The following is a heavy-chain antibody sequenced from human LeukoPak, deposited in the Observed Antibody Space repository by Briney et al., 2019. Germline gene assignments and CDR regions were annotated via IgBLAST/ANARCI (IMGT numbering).Heavy chain of an antibody. Sequence: PGGSLRLSCAASELTFSGSAMHWVRQASVKGLEWVGRIRSKTNSYATSYAASVKGRFALSRDDSKNTAYLQMNSLKTEDTAVYYCTRYNVGFESWGQGTLVTVSS. V-gene: IGHV3-73*01. CDR1: ELTFSGSA. CDR2: IRSKTNSYAT. J-gene: IGHJ4*02. CDR3: TRYNVGFES. D-gene: IGHD1-1*01.